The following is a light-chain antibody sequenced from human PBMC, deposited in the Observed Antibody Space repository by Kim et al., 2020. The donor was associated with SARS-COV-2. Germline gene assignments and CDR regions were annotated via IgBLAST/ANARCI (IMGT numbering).Light chain of an antibody. CDR2: GKN. V-gene: IGLV3-19*01. CDR3: NSRDSSGNHPVV. Sequence: GQASTMTWRRGSLRSCYASWYQQKPGQAPVLVIYGKNNRPSGIPDRFSGSSSGNTASLSITGAQAEDEADYYCNSRDSSGNHPVVFGGGTQLTVL. J-gene: IGLJ2*01. CDR1: SLRSCY.